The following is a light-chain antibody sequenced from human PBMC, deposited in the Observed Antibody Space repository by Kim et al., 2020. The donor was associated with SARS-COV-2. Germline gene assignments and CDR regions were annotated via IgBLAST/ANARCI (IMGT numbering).Light chain of an antibody. J-gene: IGLJ2*01. CDR3: NSRDSSSADHVL. V-gene: IGLV3-19*01. CDR1: SLRAYY. Sequence: LGQTVRITCQGDSLRAYYATWYQQKSGQAPLLVIYDKNKRPSGIPDRFSGSSSGSTASLTITGAQAEDEADYYCNSRDSSSADHVLFGGGTQLTVL. CDR2: DKN.